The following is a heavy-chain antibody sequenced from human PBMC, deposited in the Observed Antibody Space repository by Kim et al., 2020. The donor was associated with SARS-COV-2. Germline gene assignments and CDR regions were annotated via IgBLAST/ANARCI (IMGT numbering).Heavy chain of an antibody. J-gene: IGHJ4*02. Sequence: YYNPSLKSRATISVDTSKNQFSLKLSSVTTADTAVYYCARLLGRMTTVTLWGQGTLVTVSS. D-gene: IGHD4-4*01. V-gene: IGHV4-39*01. CDR3: ARLLGRMTTVTL.